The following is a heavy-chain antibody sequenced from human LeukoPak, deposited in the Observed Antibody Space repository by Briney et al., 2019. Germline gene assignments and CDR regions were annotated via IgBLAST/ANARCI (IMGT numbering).Heavy chain of an antibody. CDR2: IYSGGTT. V-gene: IGHV3-66*01. D-gene: IGHD6-19*01. Sequence: GGSLRLFCAASGFTVSSNYMSWVRQAPGKGLEWVSVIYSGGTTDCADSVKGRFTISRDNSKNTLYLQMNNLRAEDTAVYYCARGVITVAGPLDFWGQGTLVTVSS. CDR3: ARGVITVAGPLDF. CDR1: GFTVSSNY. J-gene: IGHJ4*02.